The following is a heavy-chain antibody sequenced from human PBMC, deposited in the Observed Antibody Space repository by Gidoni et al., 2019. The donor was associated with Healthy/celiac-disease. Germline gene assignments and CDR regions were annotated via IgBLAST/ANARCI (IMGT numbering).Heavy chain of an antibody. J-gene: IGHJ4*02. CDR2: ISYDGSNK. Sequence: VQLVESGGGVVQPGRSLRLSCAASGFTFRSYGMHWVRQAPGKGLEWVAVISYDGSNKYYADSVKGRFTISRDNSKNTLYLQMNSLRAEDTAVYYCAKDSSAVYWGYFDYWGQGTLVTVSS. V-gene: IGHV3-30*18. D-gene: IGHD3-22*01. CDR1: GFTFRSYG. CDR3: AKDSSAVYWGYFDY.